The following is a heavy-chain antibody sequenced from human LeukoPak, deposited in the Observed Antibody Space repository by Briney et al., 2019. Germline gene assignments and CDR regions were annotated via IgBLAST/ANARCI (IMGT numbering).Heavy chain of an antibody. CDR1: GYTFTGYY. Sequence: ASVKVSCKASGYTFTGYYMHWVRQAPGQGLEWMGWINPNSGGTNYAQKFQGRVTMTRDTSISTAYMELSRVRSDDTAVYYCASSHKGAAVEDYWGQGTLVTVSS. J-gene: IGHJ4*02. CDR2: INPNSGGT. V-gene: IGHV1-2*02. CDR3: ASSHKGAAVEDY. D-gene: IGHD6-13*01.